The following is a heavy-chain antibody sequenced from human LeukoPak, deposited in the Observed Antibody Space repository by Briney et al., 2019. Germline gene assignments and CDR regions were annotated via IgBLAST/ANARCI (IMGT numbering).Heavy chain of an antibody. V-gene: IGHV5-51*01. J-gene: IGHJ4*02. Sequence: GDSLKISCKGSGHSFSTDWIAWVRQMSGKGLEWMGVIYAGDADTRYSPSFQGQVTISADKSLNTAYLQWTNLKASDTAMYYCARFRGELMDGFDFWGQGTLVTVSS. D-gene: IGHD1-7*01. CDR1: GHSFSTDW. CDR3: ARFRGELMDGFDF. CDR2: IYAGDADT.